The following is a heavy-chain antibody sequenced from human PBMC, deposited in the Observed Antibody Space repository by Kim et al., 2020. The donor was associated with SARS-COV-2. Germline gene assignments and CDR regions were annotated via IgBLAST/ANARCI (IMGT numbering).Heavy chain of an antibody. CDR1: GFTFSSYG. J-gene: IGHJ6*02. CDR2: ISYDGSNK. V-gene: IGHV3-30*18. Sequence: GGSLRLSCAASGFTFSSYGMHWVRQAPGKGLEWVAVISYDGSNKYYADSVKGRFTISRDNSKNTLYLQMNSLRAEDTAVYYCAKDRDYGDPSYYYYGMDVWGQGTTVSVS. CDR3: AKDRDYGDPSYYYYGMDV. D-gene: IGHD4-17*01.